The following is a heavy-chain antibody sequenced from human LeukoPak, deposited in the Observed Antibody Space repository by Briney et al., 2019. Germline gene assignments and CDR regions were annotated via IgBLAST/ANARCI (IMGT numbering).Heavy chain of an antibody. CDR3: ARVPPPNTVTDFDY. J-gene: IGHJ4*02. Sequence: GGSLRLSCAASGFTFSSYDMNWVRQAPGKGLEWVSDISSSGSTTYYADSVKGRFTISRDNAKNSLYLQMNSLRAEDQAVYYCARVPPPNTVTDFDYWGQGTLVTVSS. CDR2: ISSSGSTT. D-gene: IGHD4-11*01. CDR1: GFTFSSYD. V-gene: IGHV3-48*03.